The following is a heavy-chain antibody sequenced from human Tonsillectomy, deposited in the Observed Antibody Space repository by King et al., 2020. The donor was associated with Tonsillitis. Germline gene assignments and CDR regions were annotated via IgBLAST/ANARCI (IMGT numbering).Heavy chain of an antibody. Sequence: VQLVESGGGVVQPGRSLRLSCAASGFTFSSYAMHWVRQAPGKGLEWVAVISYDGSNKYYADSGKGRFTIPRDNSKNTLYLQMNSLRAEDTAVYYCARDRYSYGETTIDYWGQGTLVTVSS. CDR1: GFTFSSYA. V-gene: IGHV3-30-3*01. CDR2: ISYDGSNK. D-gene: IGHD5-18*01. J-gene: IGHJ4*02. CDR3: ARDRYSYGETTIDY.